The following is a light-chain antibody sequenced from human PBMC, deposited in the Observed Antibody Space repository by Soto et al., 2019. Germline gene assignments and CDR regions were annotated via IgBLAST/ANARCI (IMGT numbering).Light chain of an antibody. CDR3: AVWDDSLSGPV. J-gene: IGLJ3*02. CDR2: SGN. Sequence: QAVVTQPPSASATPGQRVTISCSGSSSNIGSNFVYWYQQFPGTAPKLLIYSGNQRPSGVPDRFSGSKSGTSASLAISGLRSEDEADYYCAVWDDSLSGPVFGGGTKLTVL. V-gene: IGLV1-47*02. CDR1: SSNIGSNF.